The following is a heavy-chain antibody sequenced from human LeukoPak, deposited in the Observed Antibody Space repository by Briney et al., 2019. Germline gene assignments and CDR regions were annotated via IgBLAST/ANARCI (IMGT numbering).Heavy chain of an antibody. Sequence: KVSCKASGGTFSSYAISWVRQAPGQGLEWMGGIIPIFGTANYAQKFQGRVTITADESTSTAYMELSSLRSEDTAVYYCASSVSPTVTTSPFDAFDIWGQGTMVTVSS. CDR3: ASSVSPTVTTSPFDAFDI. CDR2: IIPIFGTA. CDR1: GGTFSSYA. D-gene: IGHD4-17*01. J-gene: IGHJ3*02. V-gene: IGHV1-69*01.